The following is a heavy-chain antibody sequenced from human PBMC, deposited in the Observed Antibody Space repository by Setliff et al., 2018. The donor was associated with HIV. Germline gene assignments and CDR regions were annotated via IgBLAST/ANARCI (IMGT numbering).Heavy chain of an antibody. CDR1: GGSISNYY. CDR2: ISYSGNT. CDR3: ARDAELPGPPVHDAFDL. Sequence: PSETLSLTCNVSGGSISNYYWTWMRQPPGKRLEWVAYISYSGNTNYHPALRSRLTITRDTSNNQVSLTLRSVTPGDTAIYFCARDAELPGPPVHDAFDLWGPGTMVTVSS. V-gene: IGHV4-59*01. D-gene: IGHD1-1*01. J-gene: IGHJ3*01.